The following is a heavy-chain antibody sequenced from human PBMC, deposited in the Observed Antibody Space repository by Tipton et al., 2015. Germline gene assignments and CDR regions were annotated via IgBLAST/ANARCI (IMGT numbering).Heavy chain of an antibody. V-gene: IGHV4-39*07. J-gene: IGHJ4*02. CDR1: GGSISSSSYY. CDR2: IYYSGST. CDR3: ACQDYDSLTRDYQTVDY. Sequence: TLSLTCSVSGGSISSSSYYWDWIRQPPGKGLEWIGNIYYSGSTYYNPSLKSRVTISVDTSKTQFSLKMSSVTASDTAVYYCACQDYDSLTRDYQTVDYWGQGTLVTVSS. D-gene: IGHD3-9*01.